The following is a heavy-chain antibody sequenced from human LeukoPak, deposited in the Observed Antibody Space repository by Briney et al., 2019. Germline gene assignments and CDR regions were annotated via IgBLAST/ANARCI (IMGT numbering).Heavy chain of an antibody. Sequence: ASVKVSCKASGYTFTSYGISWVRQAPGQGLEWMGWISAYNGNTNYAQKLQGRVTMTTDTSTSTAYMELRSLRSDDTAVYYCARGKGSYYDSSGYYPFDYWGRGTLVTVSS. D-gene: IGHD3-22*01. J-gene: IGHJ4*02. CDR1: GYTFTSYG. CDR3: ARGKGSYYDSSGYYPFDY. CDR2: ISAYNGNT. V-gene: IGHV1-18*01.